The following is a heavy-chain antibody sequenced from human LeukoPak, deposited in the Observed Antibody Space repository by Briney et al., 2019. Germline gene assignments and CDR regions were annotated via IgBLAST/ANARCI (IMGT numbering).Heavy chain of an antibody. V-gene: IGHV4-4*07. CDR2: VFTSGST. J-gene: IGHJ6*03. CDR3: ARDEMEVGSDAGTSSYYYVYYMDV. D-gene: IGHD2-8*01. Sequence: SETLSLTCNVSGASVSSHHWSWIRQPAGQTLEWIGRVFTSGSTKYNPSLKSRVIISVDKSKNQISLKMNSVAAADTAVYYCARDEMEVGSDAGTSSYYYVYYMDVWGKGTMVTVSS. CDR1: GASVSSHH.